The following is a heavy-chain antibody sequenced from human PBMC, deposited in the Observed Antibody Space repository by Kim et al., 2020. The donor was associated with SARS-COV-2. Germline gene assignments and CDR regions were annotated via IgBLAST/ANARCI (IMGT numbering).Heavy chain of an antibody. CDR1: GFTFSNAW. CDR2: IKSKTDGGTT. D-gene: IGHD6-13*01. CDR3: TMYSSSWYRGDRDGWFDP. V-gene: IGHV3-15*01. J-gene: IGHJ5*02. Sequence: GGSLRLSCAASGFTFSNAWMSWVRQAPGKGLEWVGRIKSKTDGGTTDYAAPVKGRFTISRDDSKNTLYLQMNSLKTEDTAVYYCTMYSSSWYRGDRDGWFDPWGQGTLVTVSS.